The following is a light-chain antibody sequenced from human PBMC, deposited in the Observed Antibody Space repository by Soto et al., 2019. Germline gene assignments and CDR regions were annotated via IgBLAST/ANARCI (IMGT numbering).Light chain of an antibody. CDR3: MQRTEA. J-gene: IGKJ4*01. CDR2: TLS. CDR1: QSLLDSDDGNTY. Sequence: DLVMTQTPLSLPVTPGEPASISCRSSQSLLDSDDGNTYVDWYLQKPGQSPQLMIYTLSYGASGGPERYSGSGSGTDITLKISRVEAENVGVDYCMQRTEAFGRGTKVEVK. V-gene: IGKV2-40*01.